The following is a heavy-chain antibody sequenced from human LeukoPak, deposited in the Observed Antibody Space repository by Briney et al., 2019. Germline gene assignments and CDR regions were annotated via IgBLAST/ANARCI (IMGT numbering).Heavy chain of an antibody. D-gene: IGHD4-17*01. Sequence: GGSLRLSCAASGFTFSSYWMSWVRQAPGKGLEWVANIKQDGSEKYYVDSVKGRFTISRDNAKNSLYLQMNSLRAEDTAVYYCARGGHDYGDYGYYYYMDVWGKGTTVTVSS. V-gene: IGHV3-7*01. J-gene: IGHJ6*03. CDR3: ARGGHDYGDYGYYYYMDV. CDR1: GFTFSSYW. CDR2: IKQDGSEK.